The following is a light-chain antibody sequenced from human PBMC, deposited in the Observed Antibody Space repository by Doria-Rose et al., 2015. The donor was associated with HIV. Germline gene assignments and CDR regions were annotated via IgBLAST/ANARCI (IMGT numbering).Light chain of an antibody. J-gene: IGKJ1*01. CDR3: RQYGTSWT. CDR2: DGS. V-gene: IGKV3-20*01. Sequence: TQSPGTLSLSPGERATLSCRASQSFSSTYLAWYQQKPGQAPSLLIYDGSTRATGIPDRFSASGSGTDFTLTIKRLEPEDFALYYCRQYGTSWTFGQGTKVEI. CDR1: QSFSSTY.